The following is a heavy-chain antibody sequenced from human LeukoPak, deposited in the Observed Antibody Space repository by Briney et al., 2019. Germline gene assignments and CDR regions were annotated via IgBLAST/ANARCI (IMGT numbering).Heavy chain of an antibody. V-gene: IGHV3-48*04. CDR2: ISSSSNTI. CDR3: ARDQGELLGFDY. CDR1: GFTFSTYI. Sequence: GGSLRLSCAASGFTFSTYIMNWVRQAPGKGLEWVSYISSSSNTIYYADSVKGRFTISRDNAKNSLYLQMNSLRAEDTAVYYRARDQGELLGFDYWGQGTLVTVSS. D-gene: IGHD1-26*01. J-gene: IGHJ4*02.